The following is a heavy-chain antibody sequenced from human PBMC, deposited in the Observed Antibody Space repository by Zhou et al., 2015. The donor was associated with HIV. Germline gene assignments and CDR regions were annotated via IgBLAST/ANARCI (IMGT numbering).Heavy chain of an antibody. CDR1: GFTFGNYW. Sequence: EVQLVESGGGLVQPGRSLRLSCAASGFTFGNYWMSWFRQAPGKGLEWVANIKVDGSEKYYGDSVKGRFDISRDDAKNSLYLQMNSLRAEDMALYYCALRDGAFDIWGQGT. CDR3: ALRDGAFDI. V-gene: IGHV3-7*03. D-gene: IGHD5-24*01. J-gene: IGHJ3*02. CDR2: IKVDGSEK.